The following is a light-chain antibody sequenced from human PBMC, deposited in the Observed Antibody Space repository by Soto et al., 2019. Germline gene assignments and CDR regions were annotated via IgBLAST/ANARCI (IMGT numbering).Light chain of an antibody. V-gene: IGLV2-14*01. CDR2: DVS. CDR3: VSYTTRNPCV. J-gene: IGLJ1*01. CDR1: STDVGGYIY. Sequence: QSALTQPASVSGSPGQSITISCTGTSTDVGGYIYVSWYQQHPGKAPKLMIYDVSNRPSGVSNRFSGSKSGNTASLTSSGLQAEDEADYYCVSYTTRNPCVFGPGTKLTVL.